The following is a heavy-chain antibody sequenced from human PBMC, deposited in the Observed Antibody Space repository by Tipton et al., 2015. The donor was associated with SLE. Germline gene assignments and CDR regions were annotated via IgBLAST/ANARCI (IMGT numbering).Heavy chain of an antibody. CDR2: IYSGGST. CDR3: ARVGYCSGGSCLYWYFDL. Sequence: SLRLSCAASGFTVSSKYMSWVRQAPGKGLEWVSVIYSGGSTYYADSVKGRFTISRDNSKNTLYLQMNSLSAEDTAVYYCARVGYCSGGSCLYWYFDLWGRGTLVTVSS. CDR1: GFTVSSKY. V-gene: IGHV3-53*05. D-gene: IGHD2-15*01. J-gene: IGHJ2*01.